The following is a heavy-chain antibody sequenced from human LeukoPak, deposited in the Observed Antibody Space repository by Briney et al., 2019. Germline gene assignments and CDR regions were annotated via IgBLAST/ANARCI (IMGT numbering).Heavy chain of an antibody. J-gene: IGHJ4*02. Sequence: HPGGSLRLSCAASGFTFRYYWMSWVRQAPGKGLEWVANITQDGSEQHYGDSVKGRFTISRDNAKNSLYLQMNSLRAEDTAVYYCARGGGDNVWGSYRRKNFDYWGQGTLVTVSS. CDR3: ARGGGDNVWGSYRRKNFDY. V-gene: IGHV3-7*01. CDR1: GFTFRYYW. CDR2: ITQDGSEQ. D-gene: IGHD3-16*02.